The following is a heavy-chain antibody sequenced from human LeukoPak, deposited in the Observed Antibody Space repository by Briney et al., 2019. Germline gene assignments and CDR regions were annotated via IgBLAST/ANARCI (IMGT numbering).Heavy chain of an antibody. V-gene: IGHV4-30-2*01. Sequence: PSETLSLTCAVSGGSISSGGYYWSWIRQPLGKGLEWIGYIYHSGSTYYNPSLKSRVTISVDRSKNQFSLKLSSVTAADTAVYYCARDGGTGMVGRVDAAGYWGQGTLVTVSS. CDR3: ARDGGTGMVGRVDAAGY. J-gene: IGHJ4*01. CDR2: IYHSGST. D-gene: IGHD5-18*01. CDR1: GGSISSGGYY.